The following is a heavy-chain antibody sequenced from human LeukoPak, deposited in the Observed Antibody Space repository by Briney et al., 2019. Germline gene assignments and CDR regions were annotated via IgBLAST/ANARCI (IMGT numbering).Heavy chain of an antibody. D-gene: IGHD3-10*01. CDR3: ARELAGHYYGSGSSFDY. V-gene: IGHV3-53*01. Sequence: PGGSLRLSCAASGFTVSSNYMSWVRQAPWKGLEWVSVIYSGGSTYYADSVKGRFTISRDNSKKTLYLQMNSLRAEDTAVYYCARELAGHYYGSGSSFDYWGQGTLVTVSS. J-gene: IGHJ4*02. CDR1: GFTVSSNY. CDR2: IYSGGST.